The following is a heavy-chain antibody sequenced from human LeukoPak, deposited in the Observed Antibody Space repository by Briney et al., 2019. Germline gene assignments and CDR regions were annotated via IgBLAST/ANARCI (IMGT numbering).Heavy chain of an antibody. Sequence: GGSLRLSCAASGFTLSSFAMAWVRQAPGKGLQWVSTLSGGGRPTYYADSVKGRFTISRDTSKNTLYLQMNSLRAEDTAIYFCARDLYGSGSSDLWGPGTLVTVSS. D-gene: IGHD3-10*01. J-gene: IGHJ4*02. CDR1: GFTLSSFA. V-gene: IGHV3-23*01. CDR3: ARDLYGSGSSDL. CDR2: LSGGGRPT.